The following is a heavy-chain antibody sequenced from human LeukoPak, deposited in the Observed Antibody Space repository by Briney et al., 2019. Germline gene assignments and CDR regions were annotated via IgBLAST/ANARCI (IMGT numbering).Heavy chain of an antibody. CDR1: GFTFISYG. D-gene: IGHD2-21*02. CDR3: AKDRDNG. J-gene: IGHJ4*02. Sequence: GGSLRLSCSASGFTFISYGMYGVRQAPGMGLEWVAFIRYDGSNKYYADSVKGRFTISRDNSKNTLYLQMNSLRAEDKAVYYCAKDRDNGWCQGTLVTVSS. CDR2: IRYDGSNK. V-gene: IGHV3-30*02.